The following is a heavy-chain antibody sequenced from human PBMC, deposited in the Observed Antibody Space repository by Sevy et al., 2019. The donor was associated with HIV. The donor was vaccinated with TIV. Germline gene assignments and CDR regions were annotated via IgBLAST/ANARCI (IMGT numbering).Heavy chain of an antibody. Sequence: ASVKVSCKVSGYTLTELSMHWVRQAPGKGLEWMGTFDPEDGETIYAQKFQGRVSMTEDTSPDTAYMELNSLRSEDTAVYYCATTRDYYDSSGYPFDYWGQGTLVTVSS. CDR2: FDPEDGET. V-gene: IGHV1-24*01. CDR3: ATTRDYYDSSGYPFDY. CDR1: GYTLTELS. J-gene: IGHJ4*02. D-gene: IGHD3-22*01.